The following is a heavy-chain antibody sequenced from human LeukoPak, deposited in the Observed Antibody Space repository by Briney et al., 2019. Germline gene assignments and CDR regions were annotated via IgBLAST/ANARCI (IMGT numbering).Heavy chain of an antibody. J-gene: IGHJ5*02. V-gene: IGHV4-34*01. CDR1: GGSFSGYY. D-gene: IGHD6-13*01. CDR3: ARGRGGSGAAAGTRWFDP. Sequence: SSETLSLTCAVYGGSFSGYYWSWIRQPPGKGLEWIGEINHSGSTNYNPSLKSRVTISVYTSKNQFSLKLSSVTAADTAVYYCARGRGGSGAAAGTRWFDPWGQGTLVTVSS. CDR2: INHSGST.